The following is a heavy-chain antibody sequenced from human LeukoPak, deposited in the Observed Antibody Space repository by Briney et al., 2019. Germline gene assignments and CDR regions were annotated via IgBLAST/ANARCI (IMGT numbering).Heavy chain of an antibody. Sequence: PGGSLRLSCAASGFTFSSYALSWVRQAPGKGLEWVSAISGSGGSTYYADSVKGRFTTSRDNSKNTLYLQMKSLRAEDTAVYYCAKDKPTVTSFTVVAVVKGEDPFDIWGQGTMVTVSS. J-gene: IGHJ3*02. CDR2: ISGSGGST. CDR1: GFTFSSYA. CDR3: AKDKPTVTSFTVVAVVKGEDPFDI. D-gene: IGHD4-17*01. V-gene: IGHV3-23*01.